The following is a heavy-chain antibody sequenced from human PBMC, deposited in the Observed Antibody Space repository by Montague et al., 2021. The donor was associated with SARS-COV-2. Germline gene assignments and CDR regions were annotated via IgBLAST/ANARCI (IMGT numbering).Heavy chain of an antibody. CDR3: ARSAFRYFDRPGMDV. J-gene: IGHJ6*02. Sequence: TLSLTCTVSGGSIRSDGFYWNWIRQPAGKGLEWIGRIDASGTTNYKPSLKSRAIISLDRSKSQFSLKLSSVIAADTAVYYCARSAFRYFDRPGMDVWGQGTTVTVSS. D-gene: IGHD3-9*01. CDR1: GGSIRSDGFY. CDR2: IDASGTT. V-gene: IGHV4-61*02.